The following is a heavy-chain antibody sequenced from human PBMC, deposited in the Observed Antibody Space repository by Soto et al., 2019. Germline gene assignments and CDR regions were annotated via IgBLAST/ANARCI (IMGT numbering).Heavy chain of an antibody. Sequence: SGGSLRLSCAASGFICSSYDMSWVRQAPGKGLEWVSTILVAGSTHYEDSVKGRFTISRDRSKNTLYLQMNSLTAGDTAVYYCAKATATGGGAFDICGQGTMVTVSS. V-gene: IGHV3-23*01. J-gene: IGHJ3*02. CDR2: ILVAGST. D-gene: IGHD2-8*02. CDR3: AKATATGGGAFDI. CDR1: GFICSSYD.